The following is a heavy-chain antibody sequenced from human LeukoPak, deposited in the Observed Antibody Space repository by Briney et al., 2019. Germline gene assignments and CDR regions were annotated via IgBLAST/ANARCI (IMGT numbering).Heavy chain of an antibody. CDR3: TRDRYSGSYYGDY. CDR2: IRSKAYGGTT. CDR1: GFTFGDYA. J-gene: IGHJ4*02. V-gene: IGHV3-49*03. Sequence: GGSLRLSCTASGFTFGDYAMSWFRQAPGKGLEWVGFIRSKAYGGTTEYAASVKGRFTISRDDSKSIAYLQMNSLKTEHTAVYYCTRDRYSGSYYGDYWGQGTLVTVSS. D-gene: IGHD1-26*01.